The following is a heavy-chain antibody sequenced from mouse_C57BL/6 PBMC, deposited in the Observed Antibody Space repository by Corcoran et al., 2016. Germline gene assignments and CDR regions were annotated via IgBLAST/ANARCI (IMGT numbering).Heavy chain of an antibody. J-gene: IGHJ4*01. Sequence: EVQLRQSGPELVKPGASVKISCKASGYTFTDYYMNWVKQSHGKSLEWIGDINPNNGGTSYNQKFKGKATLTVDKSSSTAYMELRSLTSEDSAVYYCARGTTVVPYYYAMDYWGQGTSVTVSS. CDR3: ARGTTVVPYYYAMDY. D-gene: IGHD1-1*01. V-gene: IGHV1-26*01. CDR2: INPNNGGT. CDR1: GYTFTDYY.